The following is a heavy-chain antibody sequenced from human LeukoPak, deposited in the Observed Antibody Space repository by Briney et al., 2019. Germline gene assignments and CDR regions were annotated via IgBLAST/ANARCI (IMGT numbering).Heavy chain of an antibody. D-gene: IGHD3-3*01. J-gene: IGHJ6*02. CDR2: IYSGGST. CDR3: ARDLSIFGYYYYGMDV. CDR1: GFTFSSNY. Sequence: GGSLRLSCAASGFTFSSNYMSWVRQAPGKGLEWVSVIYSGGSTYYADSVKGRFTISRHNSKNTLYLQMNSLRAEDTAVYYCARDLSIFGYYYYGMDVWGQGTTVTVSS. V-gene: IGHV3-53*04.